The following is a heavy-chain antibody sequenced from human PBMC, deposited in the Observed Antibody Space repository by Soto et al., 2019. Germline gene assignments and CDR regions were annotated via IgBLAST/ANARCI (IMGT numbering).Heavy chain of an antibody. V-gene: IGHV4-4*02. Sequence: SETLSLTWAVSTGSIDTDTWLSWVRQPPGKGLEWIGEILDNGGTNYNPSLKSRVSISVDKSGNLFSLNLHSVTAADTAVYYCAKNGHYSIEYWGQGMLVTVSS. CDR1: TGSIDTDTW. J-gene: IGHJ4*02. CDR2: ILDNGGT. D-gene: IGHD4-4*01. CDR3: AKNGHYSIEY.